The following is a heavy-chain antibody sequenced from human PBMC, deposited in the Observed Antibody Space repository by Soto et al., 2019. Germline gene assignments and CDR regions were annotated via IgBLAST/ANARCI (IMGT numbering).Heavy chain of an antibody. D-gene: IGHD2-21*02. Sequence: ESGGGLVQPGGSLRLSCGVSGFTFSNYAMSWVRQAPGKGLEWVSAINIGGDTTYYADSVKGRFTMSRDNSKNTLYLQMNSLRAEDTAVYYCAKLLVTQMPYYYYGLDVWGQGTTVTVSS. V-gene: IGHV3-23*01. CDR1: GFTFSNYA. J-gene: IGHJ6*02. CDR3: AKLLVTQMPYYYYGLDV. CDR2: INIGGDTT.